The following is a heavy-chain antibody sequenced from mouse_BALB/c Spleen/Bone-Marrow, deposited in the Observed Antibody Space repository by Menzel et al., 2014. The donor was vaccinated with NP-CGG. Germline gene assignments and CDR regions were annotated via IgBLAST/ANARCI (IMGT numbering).Heavy chain of an antibody. V-gene: IGHV14-3*02. CDR2: IDPANGNT. J-gene: IGHJ4*01. D-gene: IGHD2-10*01. Sequence: EVQLQQSGAELVKPGASVKLSCTASGFNIKDTYMHWVKQRPEQGLEWIGRIDPANGNTKYDPKFQGKATITADTSSNTVFLQLSNLTSEDAAVCFRARTYYCNFPCALDYWGQGTSVTVSS. CDR1: GFNIKDTY. CDR3: ARTYYCNFPCALDY.